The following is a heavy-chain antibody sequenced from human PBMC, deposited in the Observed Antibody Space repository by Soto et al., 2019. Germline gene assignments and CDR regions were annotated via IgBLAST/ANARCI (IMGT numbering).Heavy chain of an antibody. V-gene: IGHV3-23*01. J-gene: IGHJ3*02. D-gene: IGHD5-12*01. CDR3: AKGDSGYVEAFDI. CDR2: ISGSGGST. CDR1: GFTFSSYA. Sequence: EVQLLESGGGLVQPGGSLRLSCAASGFTFSSYAMSWVRQAPGKGLEWVSAISGSGGSTYYADSVKGRFTISRDNSKNTLNLQMNSLRAEDTAVYYCAKGDSGYVEAFDIWGQGTMVTVSS.